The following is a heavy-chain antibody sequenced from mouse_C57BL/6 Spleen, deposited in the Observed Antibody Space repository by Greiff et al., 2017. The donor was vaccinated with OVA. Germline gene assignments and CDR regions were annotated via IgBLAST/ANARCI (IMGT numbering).Heavy chain of an antibody. CDR2: IYPGDGDT. D-gene: IGHD1-1*01. V-gene: IGHV1-80*01. CDR3: ARSEYYGSSLYYFDY. Sequence: QVQLQQSGAELVKPGASVKISCKASGYAFSSYWMNWVKQRPGKGLEWIGQIYPGDGDTNYNGKFKGKATLTADKSSSTAYMQLSSLTSEDSAVYCCARSEYYGSSLYYFDYWGQGTTLTVSS. CDR1: GYAFSSYW. J-gene: IGHJ2*01.